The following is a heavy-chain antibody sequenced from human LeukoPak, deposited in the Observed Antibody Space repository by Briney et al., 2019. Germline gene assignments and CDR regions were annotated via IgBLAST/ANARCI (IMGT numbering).Heavy chain of an antibody. J-gene: IGHJ4*02. CDR1: GFTFSDYY. CDR2: ISSSSSYT. CDR3: ARDIAGVSSSTSLYYFDY. Sequence: SGGSLRLSCAASGFTFSDYYMSWIRQAPGKGLEWVSYISSSSSYTNYADSVKGRFTISRDNAKNSLYLQMNSLRAEDTAVYYCARDIAGVSSSTSLYYFDYWGQGTLVTVSS. V-gene: IGHV3-11*06. D-gene: IGHD2-2*01.